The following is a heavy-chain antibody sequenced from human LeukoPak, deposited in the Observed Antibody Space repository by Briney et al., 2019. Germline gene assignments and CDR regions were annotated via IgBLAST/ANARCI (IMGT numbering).Heavy chain of an antibody. CDR3: ARDGQYSSSWYVD. CDR1: GYTFTNYA. V-gene: IGHV1-3*01. J-gene: IGHJ4*02. D-gene: IGHD6-13*01. CDR2: INAGNGNT. Sequence: ASVEVSFKGSGYTFTNYAMHLVRQAPGQRPELIGWINAGNGNTKYSQKFQGRVTITRDTSASTAYMELSSLRSEDTAVYYCARDGQYSSSWYVDWGQGTLVTVSS.